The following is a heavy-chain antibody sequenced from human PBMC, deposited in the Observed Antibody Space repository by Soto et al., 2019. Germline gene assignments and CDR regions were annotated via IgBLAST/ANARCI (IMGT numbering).Heavy chain of an antibody. Sequence: GGSLRLSCAASGFTFSSYGMHWVRQAPGKGLEWVAVIWYDGSNKYYADSVKGRFTISRDNSKNTLYLQMSSLRAEDTAVYYCASLGVRGVIQAPFDYWGQGTLVTVSS. J-gene: IGHJ4*02. CDR3: ASLGVRGVIQAPFDY. D-gene: IGHD3-10*01. CDR2: IWYDGSNK. V-gene: IGHV3-33*01. CDR1: GFTFSSYG.